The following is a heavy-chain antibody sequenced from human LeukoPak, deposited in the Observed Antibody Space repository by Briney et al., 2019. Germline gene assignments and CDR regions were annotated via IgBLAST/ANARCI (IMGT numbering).Heavy chain of an antibody. CDR3: ASGSPVYVY. CDR1: GFTFSTYT. CDR2: ISTSGSPT. V-gene: IGHV3-48*01. D-gene: IGHD2/OR15-2a*01. Sequence: GGSLRLSCAASGFTFSTYTMNWVRQAPGKGLEWVSYISTSGSPTYYADSVKGRFTISRDNAKNSLYLQMNSLRAEDTAVYYCASGSPVYVYWGQGTLVTVSS. J-gene: IGHJ4*02.